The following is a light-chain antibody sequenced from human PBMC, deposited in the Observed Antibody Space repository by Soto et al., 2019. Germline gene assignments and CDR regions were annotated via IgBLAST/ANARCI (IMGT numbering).Light chain of an antibody. Sequence: EMVMTQSPATLSVSPGERATLSCRASQSVKSNLAWYQQKPGQAPRLLIYGASTRANGIPDRFSGSGSGTEFTLTISSLQSEDFAVYYCQHYNNWPLFGQGTKLEIK. CDR1: QSVKSN. V-gene: IGKV3-15*01. J-gene: IGKJ2*01. CDR3: QHYNNWPL. CDR2: GAS.